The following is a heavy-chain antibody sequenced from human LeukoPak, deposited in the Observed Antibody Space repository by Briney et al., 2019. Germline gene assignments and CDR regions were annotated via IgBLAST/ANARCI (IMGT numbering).Heavy chain of an antibody. D-gene: IGHD4-11*01. CDR3: AKVGLTVTTILDYFDY. V-gene: IGHV3-23*01. CDR2: ISGSGGGT. Sequence: GGSLRLSCAASGFTFSSYAMSWVRQAPGKGLEWVSTISGSGGGTYYADSVKGRFTISRDNSKSTLFLQMNSLRAEDTAVYYCAKVGLTVTTILDYFDYWGQGTLVTVSS. J-gene: IGHJ4*02. CDR1: GFTFSSYA.